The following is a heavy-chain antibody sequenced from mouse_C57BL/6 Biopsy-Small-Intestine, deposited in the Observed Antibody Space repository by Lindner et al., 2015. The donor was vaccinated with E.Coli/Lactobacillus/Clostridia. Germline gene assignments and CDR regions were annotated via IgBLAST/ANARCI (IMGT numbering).Heavy chain of an antibody. V-gene: IGHV1-7*01. CDR2: ISADSGKT. D-gene: IGHD1-1*01. J-gene: IGHJ4*01. Sequence: SVKVSCKASGYTFLTYGFSWVRQAPGQGLEWMGWISADSGKTNSAQKFQGRLAMTTDTSTSTAYMELRSLRNDDTAVYYCARGSGTYYYDSSGYNYWGQGTLVTVSS. CDR1: GYTFLTYG. CDR3: ARGSGTYYYDSSGYNY.